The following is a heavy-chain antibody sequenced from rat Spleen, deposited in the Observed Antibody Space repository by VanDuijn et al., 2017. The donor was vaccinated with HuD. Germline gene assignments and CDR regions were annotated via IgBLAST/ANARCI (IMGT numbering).Heavy chain of an antibody. V-gene: IGHV2-13*01. CDR2: IWTDGNT. D-gene: IGHD1-7*01. CDR3: IRERYGNPASYYFDY. J-gene: IGHJ2*01. CDR1: GFSLSNYG. Sequence: QVQLKESGPGLVQPSQTLSLTCTVSGFSLSNYGVIWVRQPPGKGLEWMGVIWTDGNTAYNSLLKSRLSISRDTSKSQVFLKMSSLQTEDTAIYFCIRERYGNPASYYFDYWGQGVMVTVSS.